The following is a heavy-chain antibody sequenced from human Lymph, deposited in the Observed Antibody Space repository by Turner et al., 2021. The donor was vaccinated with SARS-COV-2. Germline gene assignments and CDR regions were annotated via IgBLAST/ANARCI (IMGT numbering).Heavy chain of an antibody. Sequence: QVQLVQSGAEVKKPGSSVKVSCKASGGTFSSYAISWVRQAPGQGLEGRGGIIPILRIATYAQKFQGRVTITADKSTSTADMELSSLRSEDTAVFYCARVVGGFGELGYYYYYGMDVWGQGTTVTVSS. CDR3: ARVVGGFGELGYYYYYGMDV. CDR2: IIPILRIA. J-gene: IGHJ6*02. CDR1: GGTFSSYA. D-gene: IGHD3-10*01. V-gene: IGHV1-69*10.